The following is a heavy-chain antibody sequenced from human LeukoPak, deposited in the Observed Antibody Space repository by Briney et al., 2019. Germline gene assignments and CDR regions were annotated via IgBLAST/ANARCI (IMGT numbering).Heavy chain of an antibody. J-gene: IGHJ4*02. CDR3: AKDPPSPLLWFGERDY. D-gene: IGHD3-10*01. Sequence: PGGSLRLSCAASGFTLSNYALSWVRQAPGKGLEWVSAIGGSGSSTYYADSVKGRFTISRDNSKSTLYLQMNSLRAEDTAVYYCAKDPPSPLLWFGERDYWGQGTLVTVSS. V-gene: IGHV3-23*01. CDR2: IGGSGSST. CDR1: GFTLSNYA.